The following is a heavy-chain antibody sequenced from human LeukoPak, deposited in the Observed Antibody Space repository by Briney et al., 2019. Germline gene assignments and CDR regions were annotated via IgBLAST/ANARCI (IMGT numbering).Heavy chain of an antibody. D-gene: IGHD2-2*01. CDR2: ISGSGGTT. J-gene: IGHJ4*02. Sequence: GGSLRLSRAASGFTFSSYAMSWVRQAPGKGLEWVSAISGSGGTTYYADSVKGRFTISRDNSKDTLYLQMDSLRAGDTAVYYCAKGSGYCSSTRCYPLDYWGQGTLVTVSS. V-gene: IGHV3-23*01. CDR1: GFTFSSYA. CDR3: AKGSGYCSSTRCYPLDY.